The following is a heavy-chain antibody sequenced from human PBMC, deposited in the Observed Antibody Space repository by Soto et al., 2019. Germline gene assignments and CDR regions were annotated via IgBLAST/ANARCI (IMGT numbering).Heavy chain of an antibody. CDR2: ISYDGSNK. D-gene: IGHD6-13*01. J-gene: IGHJ5*02. CDR1: GFTFSSYA. Sequence: QVQLVESGGGVVQPGRSLRLSCAASGFTFSSYAMHWVRQAPGKGLEWVAVISYDGSNKYYADSVKGRFTISRDNSKNTLYLKMNSLRAEDTAVYYCAREGSSSWYGNWFDPWGQGTLVTVSS. V-gene: IGHV3-30-3*01. CDR3: AREGSSSWYGNWFDP.